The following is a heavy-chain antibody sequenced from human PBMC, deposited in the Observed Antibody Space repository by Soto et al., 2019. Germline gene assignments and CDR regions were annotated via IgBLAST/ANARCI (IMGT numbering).Heavy chain of an antibody. CDR3: ARDPGPINCSGGSCYPYYYYGMDV. D-gene: IGHD2-15*01. CDR1: GGSISSYY. J-gene: IGHJ6*02. CDR2: IYYSGST. V-gene: IGHV4-59*01. Sequence: SETLSLTCTVSGGSISSYYWSWIRQPPGKGLEWIGYIYYSGSTNYNPSLKGRVTISVDTSKNQFSLKLNSVTAADTAVYYCARDPGPINCSGGSCYPYYYYGMDVWGQGTTVTVSS.